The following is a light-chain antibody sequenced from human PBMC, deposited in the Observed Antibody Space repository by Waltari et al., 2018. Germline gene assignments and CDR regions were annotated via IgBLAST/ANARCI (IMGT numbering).Light chain of an antibody. CDR1: SSNIGNNA. CDR2: YED. V-gene: IGLV1-36*01. CDR3: ASWDDSLNGVV. Sequence: QSVLTQPPSVSEAPRQRVTISCSGGSSNIGNNAVTWYQQPPGQAPKLLIYYEDLLPSGVSDRFSGSKSGTSASLAISGLQPEDEAHYYCASWDDSLNGVVFGGGTKVTVL. J-gene: IGLJ2*01.